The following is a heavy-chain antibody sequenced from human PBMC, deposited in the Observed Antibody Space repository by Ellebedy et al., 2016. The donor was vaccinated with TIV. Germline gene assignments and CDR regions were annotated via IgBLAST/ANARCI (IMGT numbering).Heavy chain of an antibody. CDR2: IYWDDAK. CDR3: ARAWGGSCFDY. D-gene: IGHD2-2*03. CDR1: GFSLNTSGVG. V-gene: IGHV2-5*02. Sequence: SGPTLVKPTQTLTLTCTFSGFSLNTSGVGVGWIRQHPGKALEWLPLIYWDDAKRYSPSLESRLTITKDTSKNQVVLTMTNMDPVDTATYYCARAWGGSCFDYWGQGTLVTVSS. J-gene: IGHJ4*02.